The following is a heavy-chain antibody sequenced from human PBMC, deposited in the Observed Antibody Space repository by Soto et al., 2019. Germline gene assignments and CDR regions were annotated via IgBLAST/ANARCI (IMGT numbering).Heavy chain of an antibody. Sequence: QVQLVQSGAEVKKPGASVKVSCKPSGYTFTTYYIHWVRQAPGQGLEWMGIINPSAGTTSYAEKFQGRVIMTRDTSTSTVYMELSSLGSEDTAVYYCARDKRMPTDSSINGLDVWGQGATVTVSS. CDR3: ARDKRMPTDSSINGLDV. CDR2: INPSAGTT. V-gene: IGHV1-46*01. D-gene: IGHD3-22*01. CDR1: GYTFTTYY. J-gene: IGHJ6*02.